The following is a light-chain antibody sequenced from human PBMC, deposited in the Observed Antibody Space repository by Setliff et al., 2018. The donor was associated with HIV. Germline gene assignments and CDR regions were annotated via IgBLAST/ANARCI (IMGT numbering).Light chain of an antibody. CDR3: SSYTSSSTLIV. CDR2: EVS. Sequence: QSVLTQPASVSGSPGQSITISCTGSSSDVVGYNYVSWYQQHPGKAPKLMIYEVSNRPSGVSNRFSGSKSGNTASLTISGLQAEDEADYYCSSYTSSSTLIVFGTGTKVT. V-gene: IGLV2-14*01. CDR1: SSDVVGYNY. J-gene: IGLJ1*01.